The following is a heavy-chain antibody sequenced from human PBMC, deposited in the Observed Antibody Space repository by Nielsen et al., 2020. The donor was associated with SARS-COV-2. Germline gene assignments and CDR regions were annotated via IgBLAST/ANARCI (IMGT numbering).Heavy chain of an antibody. CDR2: LYYIGNT. D-gene: IGHD3-10*01. Sequence: SETLSLTCTVSGGSISSSLSYWGWVRQPAGKGLEWIGSLYYIGNTYINPSLKSRVAMSVDTSKSQFSLRVSSVTAADTAVYYCARVNMVRGVTPWFDPWGQGTLVTVSS. CDR3: ARVNMVRGVTPWFDP. J-gene: IGHJ5*02. V-gene: IGHV4-39*07. CDR1: GGSISSSLSY.